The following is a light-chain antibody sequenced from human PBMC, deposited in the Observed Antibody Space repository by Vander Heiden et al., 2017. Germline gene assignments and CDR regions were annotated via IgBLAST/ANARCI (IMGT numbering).Light chain of an antibody. Sequence: QSVLTQPPSVSEAPKQRVPISCSGSNSNVGNNGVNWYQHLPGKAPKLLIYNDDLLTSGVSDRFSGSRSGASASLAISGLQAEDEGDYYCASWDDSLNAVVFGGGTKLAVL. CDR3: ASWDDSLNAVV. V-gene: IGLV1-36*01. J-gene: IGLJ2*01. CDR1: NSNVGNNG. CDR2: NDD.